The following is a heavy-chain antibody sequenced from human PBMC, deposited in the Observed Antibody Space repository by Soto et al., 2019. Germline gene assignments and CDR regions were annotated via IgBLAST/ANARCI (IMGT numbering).Heavy chain of an antibody. Sequence: RVSCRGAGYTFTSYDINWVGQATRQGLEWMGWMNPNSGNTGYAQKFQGRVTMTRNTSISTAYMELSSLRSEDTAVYYCVIILRLRIYYYYSDMDVWGKGTTVTVSS. J-gene: IGHJ6*03. V-gene: IGHV1-8*01. CDR2: MNPNSGNT. CDR1: GYTFTSYD. CDR3: VIILRLRIYYYYSDMDV. D-gene: IGHD3-3*01.